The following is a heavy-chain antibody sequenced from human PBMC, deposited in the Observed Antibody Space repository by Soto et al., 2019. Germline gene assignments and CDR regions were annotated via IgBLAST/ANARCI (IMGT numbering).Heavy chain of an antibody. Sequence: SETLSLTCTVSGGSISSSSYYWGWIRQPPGKGLEWIGYIYYSGSTNYNPSLKSRVTISVDTSKNQFSLKLSSVTAADTAVYYCARGGFSNWFDPWGQGTLVTVSS. V-gene: IGHV4-39*07. J-gene: IGHJ5*02. CDR1: GGSISSSSYY. CDR2: IYYSGST. D-gene: IGHD3-3*01. CDR3: ARGGFSNWFDP.